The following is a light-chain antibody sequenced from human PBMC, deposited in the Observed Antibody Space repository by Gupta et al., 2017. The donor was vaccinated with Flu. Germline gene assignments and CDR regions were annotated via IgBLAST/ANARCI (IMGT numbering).Light chain of an antibody. J-gene: IGLJ2*01. Sequence: QSVLTQPPSTSGTPGQRVTISCSGSSSNIGSNYVYWYHHLPGTAPKLLMYRNNQRPSGVPGRFSGSKSGTSASLASSGLRSDDEADYYCASWDDSLSAVLFGGGTRLTVL. CDR1: SSNIGSNY. V-gene: IGLV1-47*01. CDR3: ASWDDSLSAVL. CDR2: RNN.